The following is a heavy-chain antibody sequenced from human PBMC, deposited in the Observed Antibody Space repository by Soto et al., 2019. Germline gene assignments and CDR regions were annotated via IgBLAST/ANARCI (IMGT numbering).Heavy chain of an antibody. D-gene: IGHD5-12*01. J-gene: IGHJ4*02. CDR2: ISGSGSGT. Sequence: GGSLRLSCAASGFSFSNHAMTWVRQAPGKGLEWVSAISGSGSGTYYADSVKGRFTISRDNSKNTLYLQMNSLRVDDTAVYYCAKNRATGYDPFDYWGQGTLVTVSS. CDR3: AKNRATGYDPFDY. CDR1: GFSFSNHA. V-gene: IGHV3-23*01.